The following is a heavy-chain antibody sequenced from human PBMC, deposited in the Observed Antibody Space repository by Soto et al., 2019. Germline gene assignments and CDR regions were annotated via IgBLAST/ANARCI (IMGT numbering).Heavy chain of an antibody. D-gene: IGHD1-26*01. Sequence: QVQLVQSGGEIKKPGASVKVSCKSSGYTFTDYYITWVRQAPGQGLEWMGWISIYNGNTNYAQKLQGRVTMTADTSASTAYMDMRSLGSDDTAVYYCAGVSGSYYGPYFDDWGQGSRGHRLL. CDR1: GYTFTDYY. V-gene: IGHV1-18*01. J-gene: IGHJ4*02. CDR3: AGVSGSYYGPYFDD. CDR2: ISIYNGNT.